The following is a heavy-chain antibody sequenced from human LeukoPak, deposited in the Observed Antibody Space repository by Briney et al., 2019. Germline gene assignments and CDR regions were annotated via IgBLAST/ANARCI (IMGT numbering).Heavy chain of an antibody. V-gene: IGHV4-59*01. CDR1: GVSISTFY. D-gene: IGHD6-25*01. CDR3: ARVGGAGAFDV. Sequence: SETLSLTCTVSGVSISTFYWTWIRQPPGKGLEWIGYIHYSGSTSYNPSLNSRVTISMDMPKNQFSLRLNSVTAADTAVYYCARVGGAGAFDVWGQGTMVTVSS. CDR2: IHYSGST. J-gene: IGHJ3*01.